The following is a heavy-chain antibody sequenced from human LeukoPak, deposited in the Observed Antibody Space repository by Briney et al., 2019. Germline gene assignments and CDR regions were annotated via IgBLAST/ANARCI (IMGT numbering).Heavy chain of an antibody. Sequence: PGGSLRLSCAASGFTFSSSAMSWVRQVPGKGLEWVARIRSKRDGGTTDYAAPVKGRFTISRDDSKNTMYLQMNSLKAEDTAVYYCARDWYYAFDFWGQGTMVTVSS. J-gene: IGHJ3*01. CDR2: IRSKRDGGTT. V-gene: IGHV3-15*01. D-gene: IGHD2-21*02. CDR1: GFTFSSSA. CDR3: ARDWYYAFDF.